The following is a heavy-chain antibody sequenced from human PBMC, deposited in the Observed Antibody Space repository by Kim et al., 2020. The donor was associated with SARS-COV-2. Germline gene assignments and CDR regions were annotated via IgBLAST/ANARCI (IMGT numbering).Heavy chain of an antibody. V-gene: IGHV3-53*01. CDR3: ARGPRKDCLFDY. CDR2: IYSSGST. Sequence: GGSLRLSCAASGFTVSSNYMSWVRQAPGKGLEWVSVIYSSGSTYYADSVKGRFTISRDNSKNTLYLQMNSLRAEDTAVYYCARGPRKDCLFDYWGQGTLVTVSS. J-gene: IGHJ4*02. D-gene: IGHD2-21*02. CDR1: GFTVSSNY.